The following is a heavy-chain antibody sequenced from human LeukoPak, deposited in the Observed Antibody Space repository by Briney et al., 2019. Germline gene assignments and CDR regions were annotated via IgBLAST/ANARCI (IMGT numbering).Heavy chain of an antibody. Sequence: GESLKISCKGSGYSFTSYWIGWVRQMPGKGLEWMGIIYPGDSDTRYSPSFQGQVTISADKSISTAYLQWSSLKASDTAMYYCARLRSSGWYGSNDAFDIWGQGTMVTVSS. CDR2: IYPGDSDT. J-gene: IGHJ3*02. CDR1: GYSFTSYW. V-gene: IGHV5-51*01. D-gene: IGHD6-19*01. CDR3: ARLRSSGWYGSNDAFDI.